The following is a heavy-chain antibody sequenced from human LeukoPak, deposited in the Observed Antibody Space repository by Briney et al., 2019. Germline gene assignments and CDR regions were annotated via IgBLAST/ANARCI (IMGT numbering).Heavy chain of an antibody. CDR3: ARAGVGSSSSVRYYCGMDV. Sequence: ASVKVSCKASGYTFTSYYMHWVRQAPGQGLEWMGIINPSGGSTSYAQQFQGRVTMTRDTSTSTVYMELSSLRSEDTAVYYCARAGVGSSSSVRYYCGMDVWGQGTTVTVSS. CDR2: INPSGGST. V-gene: IGHV1-46*01. CDR1: GYTFTSYY. D-gene: IGHD6-6*01. J-gene: IGHJ6*02.